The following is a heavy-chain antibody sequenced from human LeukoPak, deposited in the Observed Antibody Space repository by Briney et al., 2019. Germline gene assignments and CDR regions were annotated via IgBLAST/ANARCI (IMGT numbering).Heavy chain of an antibody. CDR2: ISGSGGST. CDR1: GFTFSSYE. J-gene: IGHJ4*02. Sequence: PGGSLRLSCAASGFTFSSYEMNWVRQAPGKGLEWVSAISGSGGSTYYADSVKGRFTISRDNSKNTLYLQMNSLRAEDTAVYYCAKDREQDYYGSGSYYKPFDYWGQGTLVTVSS. D-gene: IGHD3-10*01. V-gene: IGHV3-23*01. CDR3: AKDREQDYYGSGSYYKPFDY.